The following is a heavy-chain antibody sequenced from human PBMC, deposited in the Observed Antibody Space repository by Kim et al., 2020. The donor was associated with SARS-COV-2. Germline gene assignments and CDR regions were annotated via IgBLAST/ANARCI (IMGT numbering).Heavy chain of an antibody. D-gene: IGHD4-17*01. CDR2: IYHSGST. CDR3: ARDTVPGHSFDY. J-gene: IGHJ4*02. V-gene: IGHV4-38-2*02. Sequence: SETLSLTCTVSGYSISSGYYWGWIRQPPGKGLEWIGSIYHSGSTYYNPSLKSRVTISVDTSKNQFSLKLSSVTAAATAVYYCARDTVPGHSFDYWGQGTL. CDR1: GYSISSGYY.